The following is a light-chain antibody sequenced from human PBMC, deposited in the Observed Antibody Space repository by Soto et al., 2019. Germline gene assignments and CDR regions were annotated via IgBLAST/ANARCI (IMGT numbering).Light chain of an antibody. Sequence: DIQMTQSPSTLSASVGDRVTITCRASQSISSWLAWYQQKPGKAPKLLIYKASSLESGVPSRFSGSGSGTEFTLTISSLQPDDFATYYCQQYNSYSLTVGQGTRLESK. CDR1: QSISSW. CDR3: QQYNSYSLT. V-gene: IGKV1-5*03. CDR2: KAS. J-gene: IGKJ5*01.